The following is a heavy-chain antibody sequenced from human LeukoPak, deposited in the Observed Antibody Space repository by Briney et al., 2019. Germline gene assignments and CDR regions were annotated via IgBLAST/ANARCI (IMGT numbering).Heavy chain of an antibody. J-gene: IGHJ6*02. V-gene: IGHV4-30-4*01. Sequence: PSETLSLTCTVSGDSVISGDYRWTWIRQPPGKGLEWIGYTYFTGSTYFNPSLKRRVAISIDTSKNQFSLQLTSVTVADTAVYYCARDLSGQMDVWGQGTTVTVSS. CDR2: TYFTGST. CDR3: ARDLSGQMDV. D-gene: IGHD1-1*01. CDR1: GDSVISGDYR.